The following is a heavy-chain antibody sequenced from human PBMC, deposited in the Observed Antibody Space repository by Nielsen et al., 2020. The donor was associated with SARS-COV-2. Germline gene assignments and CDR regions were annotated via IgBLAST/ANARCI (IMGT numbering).Heavy chain of an antibody. V-gene: IGHV3-23*01. CDR1: GFTFSSYA. CDR3: AKDRYCSGGYCPMDY. CDR2: ISGSGGST. D-gene: IGHD2-15*01. Sequence: GESLKISCAASGFTFSSYAMSWVRQAPGKGLEWVSAISGSGGSTYYADSVKGRFTISSDNSKSTVYLHMNILRAEDTAVYYCAKDRYCSGGYCPMDYWGQGTLVTVSS. J-gene: IGHJ4*02.